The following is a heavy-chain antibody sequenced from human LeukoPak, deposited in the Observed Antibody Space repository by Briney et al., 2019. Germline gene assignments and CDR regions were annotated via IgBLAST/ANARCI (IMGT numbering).Heavy chain of an antibody. CDR3: ARGGSSTPFDY. V-gene: IGHV1-8*03. Sequence: GASVKVSCKASGGTFSSYAISWVRQAPGQGLEWMGWMNPNSGNTGYAQKFQGRVTITRNTSISTAYMELSSLRSEDTAVYYCARGGSSTPFDYWGQGTLVTVSS. J-gene: IGHJ4*02. CDR2: MNPNSGNT. D-gene: IGHD6-6*01. CDR1: GGTFSSYA.